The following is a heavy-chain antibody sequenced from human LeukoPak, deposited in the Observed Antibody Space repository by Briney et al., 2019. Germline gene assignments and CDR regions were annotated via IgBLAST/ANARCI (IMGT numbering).Heavy chain of an antibody. CDR1: GFSSSNYN. Sequence: GGSLRLSCAASGFSSSNYNMNWVRQAPGKGLEWVSYISSSSSTKNYADSVKGRFTVSRDNAWNSLYLQMNSLRAEDTAVYYCARLMDRARRDAFDIWGQGTMVTVSS. CDR3: ARLMDRARRDAFDI. D-gene: IGHD2-2*03. V-gene: IGHV3-48*01. CDR2: ISSSSSTK. J-gene: IGHJ3*02.